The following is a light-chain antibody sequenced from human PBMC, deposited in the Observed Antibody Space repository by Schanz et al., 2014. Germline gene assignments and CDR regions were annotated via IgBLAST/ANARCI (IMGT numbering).Light chain of an antibody. CDR3: SSYTSSSSWV. CDR1: SSDIGAHNY. CDR2: DVH. Sequence: QSALTQPASVSGSPGQSITIFCTGTSSDIGAHNYVSWYQQHPGKAPKLIVYDVHDRPSGVSYRFSGSKSGYTASLTISGLQAEDEADYYCSSYTSSSSWVFGGGTKLTVL. V-gene: IGLV2-14*03. J-gene: IGLJ3*02.